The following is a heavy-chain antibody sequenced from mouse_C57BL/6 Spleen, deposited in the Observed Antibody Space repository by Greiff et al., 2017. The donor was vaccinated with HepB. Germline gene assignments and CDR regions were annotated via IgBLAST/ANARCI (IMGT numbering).Heavy chain of an antibody. D-gene: IGHD1-1*01. CDR3: ARDDYGSSYGLAD. Sequence: EVKLVESEGGLVQPGSSMKLSCTASGFTFSDYYMAWVRQVPEKGLEWVANINYDGSSTYYLDSLKSRFIISRDNAKDILYLQMSSLKSEDTATYYCARDDYGSSYGLADWGQGTLVTVSA. CDR1: GFTFSDYY. V-gene: IGHV5-16*01. J-gene: IGHJ3*01. CDR2: INYDGSST.